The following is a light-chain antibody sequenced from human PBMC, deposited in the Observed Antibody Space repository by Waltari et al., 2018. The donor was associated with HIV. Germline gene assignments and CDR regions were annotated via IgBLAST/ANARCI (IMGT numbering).Light chain of an antibody. CDR2: EGS. CDR3: CSYAGSSTYV. J-gene: IGLJ1*01. V-gene: IGLV2-23*01. Sequence: QSALTPPAPVSGSPGQSITLSCTGTSTDVGRYNLVPWYQQHPGKAPKLMIYEGSKRPSGVSNRFSGSKSGNTASLTISGLQAEDEADYYCCSYAGSSTYVFGTGTKVTVL. CDR1: STDVGRYNL.